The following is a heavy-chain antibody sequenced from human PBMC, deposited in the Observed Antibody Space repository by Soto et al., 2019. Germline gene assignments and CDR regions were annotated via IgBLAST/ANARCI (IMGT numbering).Heavy chain of an antibody. CDR3: ARGYCSGGSCYEDY. V-gene: IGHV4-59*01. Sequence: SETLSLTCTVSGGSISSYYWSWIRQPPGKGLEWIGYIYYSGSTNYNPSLKSRVTISVDTSKNQFSLKLSSVTAADTAVYYCARGYCSGGSCYEDYWGQGTLVTVSS. J-gene: IGHJ4*02. CDR2: IYYSGST. CDR1: GGSISSYY. D-gene: IGHD2-15*01.